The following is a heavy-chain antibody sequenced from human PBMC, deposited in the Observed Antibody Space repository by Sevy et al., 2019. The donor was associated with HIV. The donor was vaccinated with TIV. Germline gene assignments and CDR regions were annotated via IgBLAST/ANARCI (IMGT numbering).Heavy chain of an antibody. Sequence: GESLKISCVASGFDFSNYGMHWVRQAPGKGLEWVALIWYDGSKTYYKDSVKGRFTISRDNSKNTLNLQMNSLRAEDTAVYYCVRGRDYGNLDSWGQGTLVTVSS. CDR2: IWYDGSKT. D-gene: IGHD4-17*01. CDR1: GFDFSNYG. V-gene: IGHV3-33*01. J-gene: IGHJ5*01. CDR3: VRGRDYGNLDS.